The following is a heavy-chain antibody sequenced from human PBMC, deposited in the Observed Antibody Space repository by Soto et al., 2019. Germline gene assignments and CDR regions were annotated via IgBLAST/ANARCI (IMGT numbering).Heavy chain of an antibody. CDR3: ARDRGYYDSSGYYPYYFDY. Sequence: SVKVSCKASGGTFSSYAISWVRQAPGQGLEWMGGIIPIFGTANYAQKFQGRVTITADKSTSTAYMELSSLRSEDTAVYYCARDRGYYDSSGYYPYYFDYWGQGTLVTVSS. CDR1: GGTFSSYA. CDR2: IIPIFGTA. J-gene: IGHJ4*02. V-gene: IGHV1-69*06. D-gene: IGHD3-22*01.